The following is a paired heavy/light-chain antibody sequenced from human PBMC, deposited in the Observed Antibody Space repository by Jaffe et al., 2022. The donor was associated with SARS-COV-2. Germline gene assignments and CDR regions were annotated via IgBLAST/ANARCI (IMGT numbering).Light chain of an antibody. J-gene: IGLJ1*01. Sequence: QSALTQPASVSGSPGQSITISCTGSSSDIGGYKFVSWYQQHPGKAPKFIIYDVSDRPSGVSNRFSGSKSGNTASLTISGLQAEDEADYYCSSYAGSNRYVFGAGTKVTVL. CDR3: SSYAGSNRYV. CDR2: DVS. V-gene: IGLV2-14*03. CDR1: SSDIGGYKF.
Heavy chain of an antibody. V-gene: IGHV3-30*04. CDR3: ARAPNKAWHYFDF. J-gene: IGHJ4*02. CDR2: ISYDENSK. CDR1: GFTFTSYA. D-gene: IGHD7-27*01. Sequence: QAQLVESGGGVVQPGRPLRLSCAASGFTFTSYAMHWVRQAPGKGLEWVAVISYDENSKDCARSVKGRFNISRDNSKNTLYLQMNSLRPEDTAVYYCARAPNKAWHYFDFWGQGTLVTVSS.